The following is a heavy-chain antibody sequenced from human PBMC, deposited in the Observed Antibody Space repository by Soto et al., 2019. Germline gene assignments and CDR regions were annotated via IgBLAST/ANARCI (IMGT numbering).Heavy chain of an antibody. V-gene: IGHV3-23*01. CDR2: ISDSGGST. CDR1: GFTFSSYA. D-gene: IGHD4-17*01. J-gene: IGHJ4*02. Sequence: PGGSLRLSCAASGFTFSSYAMTWVRQAPGKGLEWVTAISDSGGSTYYADSVKGRFTISRDNAKKTLYLQLNSLRAEDTAVYYWGKVGDYGDYFDFWGQGTLVTVSS. CDR3: GKVGDYGDYFDF.